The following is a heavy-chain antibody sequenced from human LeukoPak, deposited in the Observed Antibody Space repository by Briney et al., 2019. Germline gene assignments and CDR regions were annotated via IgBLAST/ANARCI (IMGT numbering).Heavy chain of an antibody. CDR2: IYYSGST. CDR1: GGSISSSSYY. J-gene: IGHJ4*02. CDR3: ARGHSTYSRPDY. Sequence: KSSETLSLTCTVSGGSISSSSYYWGWIRQPPGKGLEWIGSIYYSGSTYYNPSLKSRVTISVDTSKTQFSLKLSSVTAADTAVYYCARGHSTYSRPDYWGQGTLVTVSS. D-gene: IGHD6-13*01. V-gene: IGHV4-39*07.